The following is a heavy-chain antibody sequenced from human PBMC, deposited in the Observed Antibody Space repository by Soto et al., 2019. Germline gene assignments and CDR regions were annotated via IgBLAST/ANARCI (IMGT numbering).Heavy chain of an antibody. J-gene: IGHJ3*01. CDR1: GFTFSYYW. D-gene: IGHD1-26*01. V-gene: IGHV3-74*01. Sequence: EVQLVESGGGLVQPGESLRLSCAASGFTFSYYWMHWVRQAPGKGLVWVSRIQSDGSSTTYADSVKGRFTISRDNARNTVYLQMNSLRVEDTAVYYCARGDRGAFDLWGRGTVVTVSS. CDR2: IQSDGSST. CDR3: ARGDRGAFDL.